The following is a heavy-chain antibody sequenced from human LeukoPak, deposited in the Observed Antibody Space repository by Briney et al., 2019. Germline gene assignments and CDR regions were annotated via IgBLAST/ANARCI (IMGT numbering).Heavy chain of an antibody. V-gene: IGHV1-8*01. CDR1: GYTFTSYE. CDR2: MNPNSGNS. Sequence: GASVKVSCKASGYTFTSYEINGVRQATGQGLEWMGWMNPNSGNSGHAQKFQGRVTMARNTSISTAYMELNSLRSEDTAVYYCARGSYGSGSYYYLWGQGTLVTVSS. CDR3: ARGSYGSGSYYYL. D-gene: IGHD3-10*01. J-gene: IGHJ5*02.